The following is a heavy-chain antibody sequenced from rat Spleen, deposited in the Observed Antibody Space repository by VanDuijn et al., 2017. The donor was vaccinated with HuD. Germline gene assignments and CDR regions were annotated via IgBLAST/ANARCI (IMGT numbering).Heavy chain of an antibody. J-gene: IGHJ3*01. Sequence: EVQLVESGGVLVQPGRSMKLSCAASGFTFSDYYMAWVRQAPTKGLEWVATISHDGSGTDYRDSVKGRFTISRDNAKSTLYLQMNSLRSEDTATYFCARPLALNWFAYWGQGTLVTVSS. D-gene: IGHD3-2*01. V-gene: IGHV5-22*01. CDR1: GFTFSDYY. CDR3: ARPLALNWFAY. CDR2: ISHDGSGT.